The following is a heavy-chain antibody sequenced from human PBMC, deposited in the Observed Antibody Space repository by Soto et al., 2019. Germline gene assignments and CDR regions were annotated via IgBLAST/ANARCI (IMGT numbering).Heavy chain of an antibody. V-gene: IGHV5-10-1*01. D-gene: IGHD1-1*01. CDR2: IDPSDSYT. CDR3: ARRIRVPQTHYYYYGMDA. J-gene: IGHJ6*02. CDR1: GYSFTIYW. Sequence: XSLKISCQGSGYSFTIYWIRWVRQMPGKGLEWMGRIDPSDSYTNYSPSFQGHVTISADKSISTAYLQWSSLKASDTAMYYCARRIRVPQTHYYYYGMDAWGQGTTVTVSS.